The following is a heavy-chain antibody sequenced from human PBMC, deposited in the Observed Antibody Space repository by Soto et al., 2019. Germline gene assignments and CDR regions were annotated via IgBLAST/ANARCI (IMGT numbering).Heavy chain of an antibody. Sequence: SETLSLTCAVYGGSFSGYYWSWIRQPPGKGLEWIGEINHSGGTNYNPSLKSRVTISVDTSKNQFSLKLSSVTAADTAVYYCARGLEYCSSTSCYYYGMDVWGQGTTVTVSS. CDR1: GGSFSGYY. CDR3: ARGLEYCSSTSCYYYGMDV. J-gene: IGHJ6*02. V-gene: IGHV4-34*01. D-gene: IGHD2-2*01. CDR2: INHSGGT.